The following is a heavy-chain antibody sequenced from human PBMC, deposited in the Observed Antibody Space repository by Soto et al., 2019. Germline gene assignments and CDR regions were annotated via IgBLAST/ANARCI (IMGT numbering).Heavy chain of an antibody. J-gene: IGHJ4*02. D-gene: IGHD4-4*01. CDR1: GFTFSSYA. V-gene: IGHV3-74*01. Sequence: PGGSLRLSCAASGFTFSSYAMSWVRQAPGKGLEWVSALSDGNSTSYADSVKGRFTISRDNAKNTLYLQMNSLRAEDTAVYYCARGSNHFDYWGQGTLVTVSS. CDR3: ARGSNHFDY. CDR2: LSDGNST.